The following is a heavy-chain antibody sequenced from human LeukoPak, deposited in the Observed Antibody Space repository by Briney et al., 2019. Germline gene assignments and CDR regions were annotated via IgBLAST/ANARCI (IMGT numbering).Heavy chain of an antibody. CDR1: GGSISRSSYY. CDR3: ASARTSSRSWFTFDY. V-gene: IGHV4-39*01. J-gene: IGHJ4*02. CDR2: MYYSGST. D-gene: IGHD6-13*01. Sequence: SETLSLTCTVSGGSISRSSYYWGWIRQPPGKGLEWNGSMYYSGSTYYNPSLRSRVSISVDTSKNQFSLKLRSVTAADTSVYYCASARTSSRSWFTFDYWGQGILVTVSS.